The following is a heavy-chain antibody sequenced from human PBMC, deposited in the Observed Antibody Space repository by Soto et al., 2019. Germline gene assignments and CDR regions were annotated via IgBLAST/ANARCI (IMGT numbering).Heavy chain of an antibody. J-gene: IGHJ4*02. V-gene: IGHV3-21*04. Sequence: GGSLRHSCGASGVKFSSYRMNWVRQAKGKGLDWVSFISCSSCYISYPAPLKGRFYISRDNSKTPVSLHMNSLRAEDTAFFYFPKDRPRRTSGYFFDYWGQGTPVTVSS. CDR1: GVKFSSYR. D-gene: IGHD1-1*01. CDR2: ISCSSCYI. CDR3: PKDRPRRTSGYFFDY.